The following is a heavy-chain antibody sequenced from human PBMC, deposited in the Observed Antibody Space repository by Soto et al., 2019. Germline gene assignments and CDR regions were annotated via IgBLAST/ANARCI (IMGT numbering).Heavy chain of an antibody. V-gene: IGHV3-21*01. CDR1: GFTFSSYS. Sequence: GGSLRLSCAASGFTFSSYSMSWVRQAPGKGLEWVSSISSSSSYIYYADSVKGRFTISRDNAKNSLYLQMNSLRAEDTAVYYCASKPCGGDCYSNYWGQGTLVTVSS. D-gene: IGHD2-21*02. J-gene: IGHJ4*02. CDR3: ASKPCGGDCYSNY. CDR2: ISSSSSYI.